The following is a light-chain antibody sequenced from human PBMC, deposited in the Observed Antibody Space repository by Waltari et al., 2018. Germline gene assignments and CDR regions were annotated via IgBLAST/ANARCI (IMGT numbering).Light chain of an antibody. CDR3: QALGSNRWV. CDR1: ILGNNN. CDR2: EDI. J-gene: IGLJ3*02. Sequence: SYELLQPPSVSVPPGQTPTITCSGDILGNNNASWYQYKPGQSPLLVIYEDIKRPSGIPERFSGSKSWNTATLTISGTQSMDDADYYCQALGSNRWVFGGGTKLTVL. V-gene: IGLV3-1*01.